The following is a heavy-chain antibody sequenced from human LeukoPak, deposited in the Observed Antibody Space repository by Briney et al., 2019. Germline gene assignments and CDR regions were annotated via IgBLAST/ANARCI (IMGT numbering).Heavy chain of an antibody. V-gene: IGHV3-23*01. CDR3: ARGEVAVQYYFES. Sequence: GGSLRLSCAASGFTITNYAMSWVRQGPGKGLEWVSGLSTSTRYADSVRGRFTVSRDHSTNTLYLQMNRLRAEDTAVHYCARGEVAVQYYFESWGQGTLVTGSS. J-gene: IGHJ4*02. CDR2: LSTST. D-gene: IGHD3-22*01. CDR1: GFTITNYA.